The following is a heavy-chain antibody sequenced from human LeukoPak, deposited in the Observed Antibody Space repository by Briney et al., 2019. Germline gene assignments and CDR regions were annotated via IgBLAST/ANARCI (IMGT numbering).Heavy chain of an antibody. CDR1: GFPFSSYG. V-gene: IGHV3-30*02. CDR2: IPYDGSDK. J-gene: IGHJ4*02. CDR3: AAMTSVTTGDY. Sequence: AGGSLRLSCAASGFPFSSYGMHWVRQAPGKGLEWVAFIPYDGSDKLYADSVKGRFTISRDNSKNTLYLQMNSLRAEDTAVYYCAAMTSVTTGDYWGQGTLVTVSS. D-gene: IGHD4-11*01.